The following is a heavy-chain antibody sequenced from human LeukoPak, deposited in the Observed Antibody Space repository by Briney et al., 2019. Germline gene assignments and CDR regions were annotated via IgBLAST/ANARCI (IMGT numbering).Heavy chain of an antibody. V-gene: IGHV4-31*03. D-gene: IGHD1-14*01. CDR3: ASHEPMGAFDI. J-gene: IGHJ3*02. CDR1: GCSISSGGYY. CDR2: IYYSGST. Sequence: PSETLSLTCTVSGCSISSGGYYWSWIRQHPGNGLEWIGYIYYSGSTYYNPSLKSRVTISVDTSKNQFSLKLSSVTAADTAVYYCASHEPMGAFDIWGQGTMVTVSS.